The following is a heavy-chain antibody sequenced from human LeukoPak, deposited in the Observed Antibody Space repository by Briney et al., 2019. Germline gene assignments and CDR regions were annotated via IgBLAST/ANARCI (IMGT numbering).Heavy chain of an antibody. CDR3: ARQIDGFGEFDYFDY. CDR2: IYTSGST. V-gene: IGHV4-4*07. D-gene: IGHD3-10*01. CDR1: GGSISSYY. J-gene: IGHJ4*02. Sequence: PSETLSLTCTVSGGSISSYYWSWIRQPAGKGLEWIGRIYTSGSTNYIPSLKSRVTISVDTSKNQFSLKLSSVTAADTAVYYCARQIDGFGEFDYFDYWGQGTLVTVSS.